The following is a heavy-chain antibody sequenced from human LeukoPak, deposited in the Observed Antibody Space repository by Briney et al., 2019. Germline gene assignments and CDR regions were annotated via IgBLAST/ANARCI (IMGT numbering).Heavy chain of an antibody. CDR2: ISGSGGST. V-gene: IGHV3-23*01. D-gene: IGHD3-3*01. J-gene: IGHJ5*02. CDR3: ARDDLTYYDFWSGSGPTNWFDP. Sequence: PGGSLRLSCAASGFTFSSYAMSWVRQAPGKGLEWVSAISGSGGSTYYADSVKGRFTISRDNSMNTLYLQMNSLRAEDTAVYYCARDDLTYYDFWSGSGPTNWFDPWGQGTLVTVSS. CDR1: GFTFSSYA.